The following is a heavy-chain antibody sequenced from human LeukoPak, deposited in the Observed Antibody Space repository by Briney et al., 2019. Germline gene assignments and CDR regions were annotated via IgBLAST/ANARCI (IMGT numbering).Heavy chain of an antibody. CDR2: IYSSGNT. CDR3: ARSRVKDIVLES. V-gene: IGHV4-39*07. D-gene: IGHD2-8*02. J-gene: IGHJ4*02. CDR1: GASISSSNYY. Sequence: PSETLSLTCAVSGASISSSNYYWGWVRQSPGKGLEWIGNIYSSGNTYYNASLMSRVTMYIDTSKKQFSLKLSSVTAADTAVYYCARSRVKDIVLESWGQGTLVTVSS.